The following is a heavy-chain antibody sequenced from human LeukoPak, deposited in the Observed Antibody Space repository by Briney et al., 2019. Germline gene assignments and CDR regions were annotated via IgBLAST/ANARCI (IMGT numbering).Heavy chain of an antibody. V-gene: IGHV3-21*01. Sequence: GGSLRLSCAASGFTFSSCSMNWVRQAPGKGLEWVSSISSSSSYIYYADSVKGRFTISRDNAKNSLYLQMNSLRAEDTAVYYCARPVQYYYDSSGYNWGQGTLVTVSS. CDR2: ISSSSSYI. D-gene: IGHD3-22*01. CDR3: ARPVQYYYDSSGYN. CDR1: GFTFSSCS. J-gene: IGHJ4*02.